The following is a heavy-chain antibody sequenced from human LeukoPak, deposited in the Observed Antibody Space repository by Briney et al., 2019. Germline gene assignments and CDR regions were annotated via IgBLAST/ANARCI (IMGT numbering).Heavy chain of an antibody. D-gene: IGHD6-19*01. V-gene: IGHV3-23*01. CDR2: ISGDGGDT. J-gene: IGHJ4*02. CDR3: GKSGSRDWDYFEY. Sequence: GGSLRLSCAASGFTFSSYARNWVRQAPGKGLEGGSTISGDGGDTHYADSVRGRFTISRANCKNTLVMQMTSLRAEDTAVYHCGKSGSRDWDYFEYWGQGTLVTASS. CDR1: GFTFSSYA.